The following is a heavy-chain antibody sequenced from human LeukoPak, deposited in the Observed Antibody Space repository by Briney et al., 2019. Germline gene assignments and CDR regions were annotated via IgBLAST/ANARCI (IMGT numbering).Heavy chain of an antibody. CDR3: AREAYDSSGYYYYPYFDY. CDR1: GFTFSSYW. D-gene: IGHD3-22*01. Sequence: GGSLRLSCAASGFTFSSYWMHWVRQAPGKGLVWVSRINSDGSSTSYADSVKGRFTISRDNAKNTLYLQMNSLRAEDTAVYYCAREAYDSSGYYYYPYFDYWGQGTLVTVSS. V-gene: IGHV3-74*01. J-gene: IGHJ4*02. CDR2: INSDGSST.